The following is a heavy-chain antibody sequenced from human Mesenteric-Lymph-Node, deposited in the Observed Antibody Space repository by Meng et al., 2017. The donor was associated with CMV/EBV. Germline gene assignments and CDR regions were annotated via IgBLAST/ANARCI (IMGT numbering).Heavy chain of an antibody. J-gene: IGHJ4*02. CDR1: GCTISSGGDY. CDR2: SYSSGST. V-gene: IGHV4-31*03. CDR3: ARGSLLPDY. D-gene: IGHD3-22*01. Sequence: SLTCTVSGCTISSGGDYWSWIREHPWKGLEGIGYSYSSGSTYDNPSRESRVTISVDTSKNQFSLERSSVTAADTAVYYCARGSLLPDYWGQGTLVTVSS.